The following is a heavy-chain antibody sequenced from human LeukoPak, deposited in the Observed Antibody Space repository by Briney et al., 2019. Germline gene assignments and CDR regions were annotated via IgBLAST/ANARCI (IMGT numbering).Heavy chain of an antibody. CDR2: INSDGSST. CDR3: AKSTGYSGYEPADY. V-gene: IGHV3-74*01. J-gene: IGHJ4*02. Sequence: GGSLRLSCAASGFTFSSYWMHWVRQAPGKGLVWVSRINSDGSSTSYADSVKGRFTISRDNAKNTLYLQMNSLRAEDTAVYYCAKSTGYSGYEPADYWGQGTLVTVSS. CDR1: GFTFSSYW. D-gene: IGHD5-12*01.